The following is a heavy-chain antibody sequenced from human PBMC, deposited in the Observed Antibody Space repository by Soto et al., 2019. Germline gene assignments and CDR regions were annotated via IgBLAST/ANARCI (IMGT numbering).Heavy chain of an antibody. D-gene: IGHD4-4*01. V-gene: IGHV4-30-4*01. J-gene: IGHJ6*02. CDR3: ARDGITTVTTEDYYYGMDV. CDR2: IYYSGST. CDR1: GGSISSGDYY. Sequence: PSETLSLTCTVSGGSISSGDYYWIWLRQPPGQDLVGVVYIYYSGSTYYNPSLKRRVTISVDTSKNQFSLKLSSVTAADTAVYYCARDGITTVTTEDYYYGMDVWGQGTTVTVSS.